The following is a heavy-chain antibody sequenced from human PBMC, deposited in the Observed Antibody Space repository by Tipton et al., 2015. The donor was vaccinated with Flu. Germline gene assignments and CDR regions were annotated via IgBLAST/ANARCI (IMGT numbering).Heavy chain of an antibody. D-gene: IGHD4/OR15-4a*01. CDR1: GGSISSGSYY. Sequence: TLSLTCSVSGGSISSGSYYWTWIRQPPGKGLEWIGHIYYTGTTHYSPSHKSRVTISRDASVNQFSLTLRSVTAADTAVYFCARDNAVFPGALYYWGLGTLVTVSS. CDR2: IYYTGTT. J-gene: IGHJ4*02. V-gene: IGHV4-31*03. CDR3: ARDNAVFPGALYY.